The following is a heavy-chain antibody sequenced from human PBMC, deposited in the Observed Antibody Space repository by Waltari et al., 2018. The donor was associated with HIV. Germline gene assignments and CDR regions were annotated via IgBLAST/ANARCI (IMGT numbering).Heavy chain of an antibody. V-gene: IGHV3-15*01. D-gene: IGHD2-15*01. Sequence: EVQLVESGGGLVEPGGSLRLSCAASGFTFNNAWMNWVRQAPGKGVEWIGRSRSNTDGGTTDYAAPVKGRFTISRDESRNTVYLQMNSLKSEDTAVYFCTRYCSDISCYKVLGEYFQHWGQGTLVTVSS. CDR3: TRYCSDISCYKVLGEYFQH. CDR1: GFTFNNAW. CDR2: SRSNTDGGTT. J-gene: IGHJ1*01.